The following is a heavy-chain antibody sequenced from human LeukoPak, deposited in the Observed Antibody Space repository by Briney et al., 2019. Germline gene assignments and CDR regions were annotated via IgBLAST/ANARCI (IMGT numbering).Heavy chain of an antibody. D-gene: IGHD3-22*01. Sequence: GGSLRLSCAASGFTFSSYSMNWVRQAPGKGLEWVSSISTSSSYIYYADFVKGRFTISRDNSKNTLYLQMNSLRAEDTAVYYCAKAAYYYDSSGYQFDYWGQGTLVTVSS. V-gene: IGHV3-21*04. J-gene: IGHJ4*02. CDR3: AKAAYYYDSSGYQFDY. CDR2: ISTSSSYI. CDR1: GFTFSSYS.